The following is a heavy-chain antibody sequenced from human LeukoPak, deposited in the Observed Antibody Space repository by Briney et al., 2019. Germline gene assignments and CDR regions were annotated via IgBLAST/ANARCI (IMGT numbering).Heavy chain of an antibody. CDR1: GGTFSSYT. V-gene: IGHV1-69*02. CDR3: ASPRALYCSSTSCQTANGAFDI. Sequence: SVKVSCKASGGTFSSYTISWVRQAPGQGLEWMGRIFPILGIANYAQKFQGRVTITADKSTSTAYMELSSLRSEDTAVYYCASPRALYCSSTSCQTANGAFDIWGQGTMVTVSS. CDR2: IFPILGIA. D-gene: IGHD2-2*01. J-gene: IGHJ3*02.